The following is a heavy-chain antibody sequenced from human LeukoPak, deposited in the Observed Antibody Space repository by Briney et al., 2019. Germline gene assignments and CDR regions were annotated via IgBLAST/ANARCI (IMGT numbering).Heavy chain of an antibody. CDR3: AKDRPNYYGSNGHYYKLNGDC. J-gene: IGHJ4*02. CDR1: GFTFSSYA. V-gene: IGHV3-23*01. CDR2: ITSSGAAT. Sequence: PGGSLRLSCAASGFTFSSYAMSLVRQAPGKGLEWVSSITSSGAATYYADSVKGRFTISRDNSDNTLYLQMNSLRAEDTAVYYCAKDRPNYYGSNGHYYKLNGDCWGQGTLVTVSS. D-gene: IGHD3-22*01.